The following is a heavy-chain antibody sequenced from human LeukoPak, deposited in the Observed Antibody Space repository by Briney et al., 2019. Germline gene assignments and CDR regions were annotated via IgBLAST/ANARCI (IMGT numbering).Heavy chain of an antibody. V-gene: IGHV3-7*01. Sequence: GGSLRLSCAASGFTFSSYWMSWVRQAPGKGLEWVANIKQDGSEKYYVDSVKGRFTISRDNAKNSLYLQMNSLRAEDTAVYYCARVWQRRELVPDAFDIWGQGTMVTVSS. D-gene: IGHD6-13*01. CDR1: GFTFSSYW. CDR3: ARVWQRRELVPDAFDI. CDR2: IKQDGSEK. J-gene: IGHJ3*02.